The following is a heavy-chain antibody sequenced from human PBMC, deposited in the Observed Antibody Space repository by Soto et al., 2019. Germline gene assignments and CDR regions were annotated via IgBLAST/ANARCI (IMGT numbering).Heavy chain of an antibody. J-gene: IGHJ5*02. CDR1: GFTFSSYA. CDR2: ISYDGSNK. D-gene: IGHD6-19*01. V-gene: IGHV3-30-3*01. Sequence: QVQLVESGGGVVQPGRSLRLSCAASGFTFSSYAMHWVRQAPGKGLEWVAVISYDGSNKYYADSVKGRFTISRDNSKNTLYLQMNSLRAEDTAVYYCERVSGAVAGIGGWFDPWGQGTLVTVSS. CDR3: ERVSGAVAGIGGWFDP.